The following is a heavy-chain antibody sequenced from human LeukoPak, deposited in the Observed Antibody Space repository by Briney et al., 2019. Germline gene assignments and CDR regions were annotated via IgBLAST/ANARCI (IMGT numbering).Heavy chain of an antibody. CDR3: AKAFDYVWGSYRYLPGDY. J-gene: IGHJ4*02. V-gene: IGHV3-23*01. CDR1: GFTFSSYA. CDR2: ISGSGGST. D-gene: IGHD3-16*02. Sequence: GGSLRLSCAASGFTFSSYAMSWVRQAPGKGLEWVSAISGSGGSTYYADSVKGRFTISRDNSKNTLYLQMNSLRTEDTAVYYCAKAFDYVWGSYRYLPGDYWGQGTLVTVSS.